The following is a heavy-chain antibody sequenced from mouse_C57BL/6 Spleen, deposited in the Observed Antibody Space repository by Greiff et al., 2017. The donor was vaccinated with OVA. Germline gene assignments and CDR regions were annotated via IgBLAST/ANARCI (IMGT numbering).Heavy chain of an antibody. CDR3: ASEEYG. J-gene: IGHJ3*02. CDR2: IWGVGST. D-gene: IGHD2-10*02. V-gene: IGHV2-6*01. CDR1: GFSLTSYG. Sequence: VKVVESGPGLVAPSQSLSITCPVSGFSLTSYGVDWVRQSPGKGLEWLGVIWGVGSTNYNSALKSRLSISKDNSKSQVFLKMNGLQTDDTAMYYCASEEYGWGQGTLVTVSA.